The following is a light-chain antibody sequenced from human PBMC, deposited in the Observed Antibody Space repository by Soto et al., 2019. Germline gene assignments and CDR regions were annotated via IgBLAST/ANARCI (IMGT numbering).Light chain of an antibody. CDR3: QQYNSYSWT. J-gene: IGKJ1*01. CDR2: KAS. Sequence: DIQMTQSPSTLSASIGDRVTITCRASQSVSTWLAWYQQKPGKAPKLLIYKASNLESGVPSRFSGSGSETEFVLTISSLQPDDFATYYCQQYNSYSWTFGQGTRVEIK. V-gene: IGKV1-5*03. CDR1: QSVSTW.